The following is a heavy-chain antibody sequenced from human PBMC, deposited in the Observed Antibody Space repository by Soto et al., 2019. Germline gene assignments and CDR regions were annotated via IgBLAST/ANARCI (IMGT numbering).Heavy chain of an antibody. D-gene: IGHD6-6*01. V-gene: IGHV3-7*01. Sequence: EVQLVESGGGQVQPGGSLRLSCAASGFTFSNWMCWVRQAPGKGLEWVANIKQDGSEKYYVDSVKGRFTISRDNAKNSLYLQMNSLRAEDTAVYYCARVSSSYNYYYYYYMDVWGKGTTVTVSS. CDR2: IKQDGSEK. CDR3: ARVSSSYNYYYYYYMDV. CDR1: GFTFSNW. J-gene: IGHJ6*03.